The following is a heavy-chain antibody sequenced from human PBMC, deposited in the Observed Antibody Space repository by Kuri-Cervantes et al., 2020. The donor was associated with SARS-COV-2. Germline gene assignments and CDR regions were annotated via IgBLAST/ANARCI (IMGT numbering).Heavy chain of an antibody. CDR1: GFSLSTSGMC. V-gene: IGHV2-70*11. CDR2: IDWDDDK. J-gene: IGHJ6*03. D-gene: IGHD2-2*01. CDR3: ARRGVVPAARPGYYYYYMDV. Sequence: SGPTLVKPTQTLTLTCTFSGFSLSTSGMCVSWIRQPPGKALEWLARIDWDDDKYYSTSLKTRLTISKDTSKNQVVLTMTNMDPVDTATYYCARRGVVPAARPGYYYYYMDVWGKGTTVTVSS.